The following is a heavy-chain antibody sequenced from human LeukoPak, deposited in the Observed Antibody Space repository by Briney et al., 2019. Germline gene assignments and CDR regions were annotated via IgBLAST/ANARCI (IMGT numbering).Heavy chain of an antibody. CDR1: GFTFSRSW. Sequence: GGSLRLSCVASGFTFSRSWTSWVRQAPGKGLEWVSHITASGTAMFYADSVKGRFTISRDNAKNSLYLQMNSLRDEDTAVYYCASSGSYRFDYWGQGTLVTVSS. J-gene: IGHJ4*02. CDR3: ASSGSYRFDY. V-gene: IGHV3-48*02. CDR2: ITASGTAM. D-gene: IGHD1-26*01.